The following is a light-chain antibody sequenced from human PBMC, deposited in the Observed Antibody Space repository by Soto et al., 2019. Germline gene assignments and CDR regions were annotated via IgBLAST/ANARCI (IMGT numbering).Light chain of an antibody. V-gene: IGKV1-5*01. J-gene: IGKJ2*01. Sequence: DIQMTQSPSTLSASVGDRVTITCRASQSISSWVAWYQQKPGKAPKLLIYDASSLESGVPSRFSGSGSGTEFTLTISSLQPDDFATYYCQQYNSYSPGYTFGQGTKLEIK. CDR2: DAS. CDR3: QQYNSYSPGYT. CDR1: QSISSW.